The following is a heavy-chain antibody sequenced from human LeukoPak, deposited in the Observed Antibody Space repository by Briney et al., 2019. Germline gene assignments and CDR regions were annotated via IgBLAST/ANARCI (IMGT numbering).Heavy chain of an antibody. J-gene: IGHJ4*02. D-gene: IGHD3-16*02. Sequence: SETLSLTCAVYGGSFSGYYWSWIRQPPGKGLEWIGEINHSGSTNYNPSLKSRVTISIDTSKNQFSLKLSSVTAADTAVYYCARLGETYGGVIDYFDYWGQGTLVTVSS. CDR1: GGSFSGYY. CDR2: INHSGST. CDR3: ARLGETYGGVIDYFDY. V-gene: IGHV4-34*01.